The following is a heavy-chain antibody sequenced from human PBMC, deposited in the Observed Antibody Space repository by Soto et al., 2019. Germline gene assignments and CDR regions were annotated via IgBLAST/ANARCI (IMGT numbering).Heavy chain of an antibody. J-gene: IGHJ6*02. CDR2: MRQDGSEV. CDR3: ARDGYWYAMDV. V-gene: IGHV3-7*01. D-gene: IGHD5-18*01. Sequence: GGSLRLSCAASGFTFNTYWLSWVRQAPGKGLEWVANMRQDGSEVYYVDSVRGRFTISRDNAKNSLFLQMNSLRADDTAVYYCARDGYWYAMDVWGQGTTVTVSS. CDR1: GFTFNTYW.